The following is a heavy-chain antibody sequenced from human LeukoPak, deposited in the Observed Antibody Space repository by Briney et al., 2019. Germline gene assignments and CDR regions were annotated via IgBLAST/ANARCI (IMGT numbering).Heavy chain of an antibody. CDR2: ISAYNGNT. CDR1: GYTFTSYG. CDR3: ARDWQQLFDP. V-gene: IGHV1-18*01. D-gene: IGHD6-13*01. Sequence: GASVNVSCKASGYTFTSYGISWVRQAPGQGLEWMGWISAYNGNTNYAQKLQGRVTMITDTSTSTTYMELRSLRFDDTAVYYCARDWQQLFDPWGQGTLVTVSS. J-gene: IGHJ5*02.